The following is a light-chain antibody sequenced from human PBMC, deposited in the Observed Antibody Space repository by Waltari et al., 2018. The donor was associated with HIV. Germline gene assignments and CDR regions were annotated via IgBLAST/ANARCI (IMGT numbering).Light chain of an antibody. CDR2: EVN. Sequence: QSALTQPASLSGSPGQSITISCTGTSSDVGHYNLVSWYQQHPGHAPKLIIYEVNKRPSGVANRFSASKSGNTASLTIFGLQPEDGADYYCCSYSGGSTYWVFGGGTKLTVL. V-gene: IGLV2-23*02. J-gene: IGLJ3*02. CDR3: CSYSGGSTYWV. CDR1: SSDVGHYNL.